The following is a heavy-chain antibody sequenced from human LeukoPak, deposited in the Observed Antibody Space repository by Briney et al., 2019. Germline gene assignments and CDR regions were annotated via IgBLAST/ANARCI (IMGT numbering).Heavy chain of an antibody. CDR2: IYTSGST. V-gene: IGHV4-4*09. CDR1: GGSISGYY. J-gene: IGHJ4*02. Sequence: SETLSLTCTVSGGSISGYYWSWIRQPPGKGLEWIGYIYTSGSTNYNPSLKSRVTISVDTSKNQFSLRLSSVTAADTAMYFCARAYSRSYSHFDDWGQGALVTVSS. D-gene: IGHD1-26*01. CDR3: ARAYSRSYSHFDD.